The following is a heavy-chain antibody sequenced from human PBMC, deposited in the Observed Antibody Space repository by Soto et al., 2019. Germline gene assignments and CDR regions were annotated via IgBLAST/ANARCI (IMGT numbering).Heavy chain of an antibody. CDR1: GGSISSSSYY. V-gene: IGHV4-39*01. Sequence: SETLSLTCTVSGGSISSSSYYWGWIRQPPGKGLEWIGSIYYSGSTYYNPSLKSRVTISVDTSKNQFSLKLSSVTAADTAVYYCARNSDILTGYSAHWFDPWGQGTLVTVSS. J-gene: IGHJ5*02. CDR3: ARNSDILTGYSAHWFDP. D-gene: IGHD3-9*01. CDR2: IYYSGST.